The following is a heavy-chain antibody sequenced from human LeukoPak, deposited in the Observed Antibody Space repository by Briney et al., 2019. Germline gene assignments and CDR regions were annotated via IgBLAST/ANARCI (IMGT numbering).Heavy chain of an antibody. V-gene: IGHV3-15*01. CDR2: IKSKTDGGTT. J-gene: IGHJ4*02. CDR1: GFTFSSAW. D-gene: IGHD3-10*01. CDR3: TTAETMVRGVIIDY. Sequence: PGGSLRLSCAASGFTFSSAWMSWVRQAPGKGLEWVGRIKSKTDGGTTDYAAPVKGRFTISRDDSKNTLYLQMNSLKTEDTAVYYCTTAETMVRGVIIDYWGQGTLVTVSS.